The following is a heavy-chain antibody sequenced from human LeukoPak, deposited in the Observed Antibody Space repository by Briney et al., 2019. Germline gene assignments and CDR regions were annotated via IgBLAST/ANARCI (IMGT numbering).Heavy chain of an antibody. CDR2: INPNSGGT. CDR3: ARAGAIMITFGGVIVIPNYYYYMDV. J-gene: IGHJ6*03. D-gene: IGHD3-16*02. V-gene: IGHV1-2*02. CDR1: GYTFTGYY. Sequence: ASVKVSCKASGYTFTGYYMHWVRQAPGQGLEWMGWINPNSGGTNYAQKFQGRVTMTRDTSISTAYMELSRLRSDDTAVYYCARAGAIMITFGGVIVIPNYYYYMDVWGKGTTVTVSS.